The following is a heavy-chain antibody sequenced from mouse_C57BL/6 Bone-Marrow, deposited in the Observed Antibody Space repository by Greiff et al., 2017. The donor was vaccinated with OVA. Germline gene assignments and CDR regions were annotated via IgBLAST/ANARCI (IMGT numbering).Heavy chain of an antibody. D-gene: IGHD1-1*01. CDR2: INPYNGGT. CDR3: ARRRGYYYGLWYFDV. V-gene: IGHV1-19*01. CDR1: GYTFTDYY. Sequence: VQLQQSGPVLVKPGASVKMSCKASGYTFTDYYMNWVKQSHGKSLEWIGVINPYNGGTSYNQKFKGKATLTVDKSSSTAYMELNSLTSEDSAVYYCARRRGYYYGLWYFDVWGTGTTVTVSS. J-gene: IGHJ1*03.